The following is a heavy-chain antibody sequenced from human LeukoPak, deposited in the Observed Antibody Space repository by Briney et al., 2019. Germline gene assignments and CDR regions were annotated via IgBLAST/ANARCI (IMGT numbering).Heavy chain of an antibody. CDR1: GFPFSTYS. D-gene: IGHD2-8*01. V-gene: IGHV3-30*04. J-gene: IGHJ4*02. CDR3: AREKYCTPTDCLHGRFYFNS. CDR2: VSSDGSND. Sequence: PGGSLRLSCAASGFPFSTYSMHWVRQAPGKGLEWVAVVSSDGSNDNYANSVKGRFTISRDNSKNALYLQMNTLRAEDTAVYYCAREKYCTPTDCLHGRFYFNSWGQGTPVTVSS.